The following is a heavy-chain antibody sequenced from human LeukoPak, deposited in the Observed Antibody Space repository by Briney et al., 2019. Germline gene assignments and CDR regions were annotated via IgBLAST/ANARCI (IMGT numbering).Heavy chain of an antibody. D-gene: IGHD6-6*01. V-gene: IGHV3-48*01. CDR2: IRSSSHISSSSSTI. Sequence: GSLRLSCAASGFTFSSYSMNWVRQAPGKGLEWVSYIRSSSHISSSSSTIYYADSVKGRFTISRDNAKNSLYLQMNSLRAEDTAVYYCARDRYSSSPEYYYYYMDVWGKGTTVTVSS. J-gene: IGHJ6*03. CDR1: GFTFSSYS. CDR3: ARDRYSSSPEYYYYYMDV.